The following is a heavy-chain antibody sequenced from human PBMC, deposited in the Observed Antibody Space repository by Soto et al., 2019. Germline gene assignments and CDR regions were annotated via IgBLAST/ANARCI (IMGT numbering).Heavy chain of an antibody. CDR3: VSQRTSVPTQAYFDY. CDR2: VYYRGRS. Sequence: PPETLSLTXTVSGGSVTNSSYYWGWIRQSPGKGLEWIGSVYYRGRSYSKSSVKSRVTISVDTSKNRFSLSLNSVTASDTAVYFCVSQRTSVPTQAYFDYWGPGALVTVSS. CDR1: GGSVTNSSYY. V-gene: IGHV4-39*01. J-gene: IGHJ4*02.